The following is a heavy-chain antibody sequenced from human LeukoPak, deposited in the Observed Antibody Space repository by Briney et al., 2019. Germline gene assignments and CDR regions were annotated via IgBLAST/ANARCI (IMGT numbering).Heavy chain of an antibody. V-gene: IGHV1-69*13. Sequence: GASVKVSCKASGGTFSSYAISWVRQAPGQGLEWMGGIIPIFGTANYAQKFQGRVTITADESTSTAYMELSSLRSEDTAVYYCASGAVVTAIRQPFDYWGQGTLVTVSS. J-gene: IGHJ4*02. CDR3: ASGAVVTAIRQPFDY. D-gene: IGHD2-21*02. CDR2: IIPIFGTA. CDR1: GGTFSSYA.